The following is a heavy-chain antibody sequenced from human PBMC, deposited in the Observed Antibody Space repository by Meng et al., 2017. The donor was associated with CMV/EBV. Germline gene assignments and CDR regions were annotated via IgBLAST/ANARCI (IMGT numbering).Heavy chain of an antibody. J-gene: IGHJ6*02. CDR1: GFTFSSYE. D-gene: IGHD4-11*01. Sequence: GESLKISCAASGFTFSSYEMNWVRQAPGKGLEWVSYISSSGSTIYYADSVKGRFTISRDNAKNSLYLQMNSLRAEDTAVYYCASYSNYGLYYYYGMDVWGQGNAGHRLL. CDR3: ASYSNYGLYYYYGMDV. V-gene: IGHV3-48*03. CDR2: ISSSGSTI.